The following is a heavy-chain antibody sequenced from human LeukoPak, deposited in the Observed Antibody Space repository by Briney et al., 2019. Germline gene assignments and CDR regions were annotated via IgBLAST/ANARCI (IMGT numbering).Heavy chain of an antibody. CDR1: GFTFTSYA. CDR3: ARDLTYYYDSSGLAPQEFDY. J-gene: IGHJ4*02. D-gene: IGHD3-22*01. Sequence: GRSLRLSCAASGFTFTSYAVHWVRQAPGQGLEWVAVISYDGSNNYYADSVKGRFTISRDNSKNTLYLQMNSLRAEDTAVYYCARDLTYYYDSSGLAPQEFDYWGQGTLVTVSS. CDR2: ISYDGSNN. V-gene: IGHV3-30-3*01.